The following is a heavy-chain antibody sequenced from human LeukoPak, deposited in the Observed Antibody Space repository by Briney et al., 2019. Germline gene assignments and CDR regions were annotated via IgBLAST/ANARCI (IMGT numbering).Heavy chain of an antibody. CDR1: GYTFTSFG. V-gene: IGHV1-18*01. Sequence: GASVKVSCKASGYTFTSFGISWVRQAPGQGLGWVGWISAYNGHTNSVQNLQGRVSMTTDTSTCTASMELGSLTSDDKAVYYCARDQVVGATAGTFDYWGQGTLVTVSS. CDR3: ARDQVVGATAGTFDY. CDR2: ISAYNGHT. D-gene: IGHD1-26*01. J-gene: IGHJ4*01.